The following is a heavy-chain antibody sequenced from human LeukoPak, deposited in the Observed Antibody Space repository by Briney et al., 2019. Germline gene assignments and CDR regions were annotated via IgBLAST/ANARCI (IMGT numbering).Heavy chain of an antibody. CDR3: ARGLRGDYYDSSGYVFDY. CDR2: INHSGST. D-gene: IGHD3-22*01. J-gene: IGHJ4*01. Sequence: SETLSLTCAVYGGSFSGYYWSWIRQPPGKGLEWIGEINHSGSTNDNPSLKSRVTISVDTSKNQFSLKLSSVTAADTAGYYCARGLRGDYYDSSGYVFDYWGQGTLVTVSS. CDR1: GGSFSGYY. V-gene: IGHV4-34*01.